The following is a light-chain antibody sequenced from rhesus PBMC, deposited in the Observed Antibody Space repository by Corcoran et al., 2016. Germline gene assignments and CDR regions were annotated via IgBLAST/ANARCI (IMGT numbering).Light chain of an antibody. CDR1: GSDFDGFNR. J-gene: IGLJ1*01. CDR2: DVD. Sequence: QAALTQPPSMSGAPGQPVTISCSGTGSDFDGFNRVSWYQQHPGKAPKLIMYDVDQRPSGVSERFSASKSDNLASLTISGLQPADEADYYCGSNEGIYNYIFSGGTRLTVL. CDR3: GSNEGIYNYI. V-gene: IGLV2-23*02.